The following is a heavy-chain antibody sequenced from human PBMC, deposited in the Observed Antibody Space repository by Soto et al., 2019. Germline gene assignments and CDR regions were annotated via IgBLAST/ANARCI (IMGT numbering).Heavy chain of an antibody. V-gene: IGHV3-23*01. Sequence: PGGSLRLSCAASGFTFSSYAMSWVRQAPGKGLEWVSGLTSSGATTYYADSVKGRFTISRDNSQNTLYLQMNSLRAEDTAVYYCAKITMIVVVSYYFDYWGQGTLVTVSS. CDR2: LTSSGATT. CDR3: AKITMIVVVSYYFDY. CDR1: GFTFSSYA. D-gene: IGHD3-22*01. J-gene: IGHJ4*02.